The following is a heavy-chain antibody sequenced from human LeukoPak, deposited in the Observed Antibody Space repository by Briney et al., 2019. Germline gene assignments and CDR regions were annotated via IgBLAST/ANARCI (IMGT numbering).Heavy chain of an antibody. D-gene: IGHD3-10*01. J-gene: IGHJ5*02. Sequence: GGSLRLSCAASGFTLSDYYMSWIRQAPGKGLEWVSYISSSSTYIYYADSVKGRFTISRDNAKNSLYLQMNNLRAEDTAVYYCATVRDNWFDPWGQGTLVTVSS. CDR1: GFTLSDYY. CDR3: ATVRDNWFDP. CDR2: ISSSSTYI. V-gene: IGHV3-11*06.